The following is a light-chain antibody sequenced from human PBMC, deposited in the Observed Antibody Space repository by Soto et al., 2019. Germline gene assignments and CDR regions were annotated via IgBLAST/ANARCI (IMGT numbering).Light chain of an antibody. Sequence: QAVVTQEPSLTVSPGGTVTLTCASSAGAVTSAYYTNWLQQKPGQAPRALIYSTSEKHSWTPARFSGSLLGGKAALTLSAAQPEDEADYYCLLYYGVAQLLFGGGTKLTVL. CDR2: STS. V-gene: IGLV7-43*01. CDR1: AGAVTSAYY. J-gene: IGLJ2*01. CDR3: LLYYGVAQLL.